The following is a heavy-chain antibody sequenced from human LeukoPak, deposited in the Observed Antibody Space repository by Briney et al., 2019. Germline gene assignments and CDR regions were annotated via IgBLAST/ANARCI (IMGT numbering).Heavy chain of an antibody. CDR3: ARSGRYCSSDSGMCYSCAAY. CDR2: RNAHNGPT. D-gene: IGHD2-2*01. Sequence: DSVTVSCKASGYTFTAYSIDWERQGPGQRPERQGWRNAHNGPTKYSQKFKDRVTITRDTSANTAYMDLTTLRSEHTAVYYCARSGRYCSSDSGMCYSCAAYWGQGPVVTVSS. J-gene: IGHJ4*02. V-gene: IGHV1-3*01. CDR1: GYTFTAYS.